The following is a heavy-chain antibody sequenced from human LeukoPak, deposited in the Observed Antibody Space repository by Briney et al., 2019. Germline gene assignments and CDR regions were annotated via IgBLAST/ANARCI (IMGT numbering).Heavy chain of an antibody. V-gene: IGHV3-48*03. D-gene: IGHD6-13*01. J-gene: IGHJ4*02. CDR1: GFTFSSYE. CDR3: ARDDSSWPTEYYFDY. CDR2: ISSSGSTI. Sequence: PGGSLRLSCAASGFTFSSYEMNWVRQAPGKGLEWVSYISSSGSTIYYADSVKGRFTISRDNAKNSLYLQMNSLRAEDTAVYYCARDDSSWPTEYYFDYWGQGTLVTVSS.